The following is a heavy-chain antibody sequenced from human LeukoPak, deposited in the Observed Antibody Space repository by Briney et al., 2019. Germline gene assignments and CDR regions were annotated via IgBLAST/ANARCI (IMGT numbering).Heavy chain of an antibody. J-gene: IGHJ6*02. Sequence: PGGSLRLSCAASGFTVSTNYMSWVRQAPGKELEWVSVIYSSGATYYADSAQGRFTASRDNSKNTLYVQMNSLRDEDTAVYYCVRMASNYYGMDVWGQGTAVTVSS. V-gene: IGHV3-53*01. CDR1: GFTVSTNY. CDR3: VRMASNYYGMDV. CDR2: IYSSGAT. D-gene: IGHD5-24*01.